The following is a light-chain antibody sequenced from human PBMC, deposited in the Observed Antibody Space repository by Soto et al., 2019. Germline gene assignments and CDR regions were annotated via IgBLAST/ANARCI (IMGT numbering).Light chain of an antibody. J-gene: IGKJ1*01. V-gene: IGKV1-27*01. CDR3: QKYNSALRGT. CDR2: AAS. CDR1: QGISNY. Sequence: DIQMTQSPSSLSASVGDRVTITCRASQGISNYLAWYQQKPGKVPKLLIYAASTLQSVLPSRFSGSGSGKDFTLTISSLQPEDVATSYCQKYNSALRGTFGQGTKVESK.